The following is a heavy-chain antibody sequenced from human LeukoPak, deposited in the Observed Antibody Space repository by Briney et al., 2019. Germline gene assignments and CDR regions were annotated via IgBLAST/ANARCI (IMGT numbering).Heavy chain of an antibody. Sequence: SVKVSCKASGGTFSSYPISWVRQAPGQGLEWMGGIIPIFGTANYAQKFQGRVTITANESTSTAYMELSSLTSEDTAVYYCARGRIRLLSYMDVWGKGPTVTVSS. CDR2: IIPIFGTA. J-gene: IGHJ6*03. D-gene: IGHD3-10*01. V-gene: IGHV1-69*13. CDR3: ARGRIRLLSYMDV. CDR1: GGTFSSYP.